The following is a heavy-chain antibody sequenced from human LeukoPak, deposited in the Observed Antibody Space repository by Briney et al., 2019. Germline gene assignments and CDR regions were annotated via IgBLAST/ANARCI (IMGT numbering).Heavy chain of an antibody. D-gene: IGHD6-6*01. CDR1: GFTFSSYA. CDR3: ASLSLGHY. J-gene: IGHJ4*02. V-gene: IGHV3-53*01. Sequence: HPGGSLRLSCAASGFTFSSYAMSWVRQAPGKGLEWVSVIYSGGSTYYADSVKGRFTISRDTSKNTLSLQMNSPRAEDTAVYYCASLSLGHYWGQGTLVTVSS. CDR2: IYSGGST.